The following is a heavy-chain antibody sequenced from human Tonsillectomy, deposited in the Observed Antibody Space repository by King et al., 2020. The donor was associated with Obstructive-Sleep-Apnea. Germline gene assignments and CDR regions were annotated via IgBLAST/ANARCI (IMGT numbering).Heavy chain of an antibody. D-gene: IGHD3-9*01. Sequence: LPLPASGPGLVPPSATLSLTCPVSGGSISNNSSSWGWIRQPPGKGLEWIGILYYRGIPSSHASLKSRVPISVDPSQTQFSLRLSSVTAADTAVYYCARLGVLRYCDWYFDYWGQGTLVTVSS. CDR1: GGSISNNSSS. CDR2: LYYRGIP. CDR3: ARLGVLRYCDWYFDY. J-gene: IGHJ4*02. V-gene: IGHV4-39*01.